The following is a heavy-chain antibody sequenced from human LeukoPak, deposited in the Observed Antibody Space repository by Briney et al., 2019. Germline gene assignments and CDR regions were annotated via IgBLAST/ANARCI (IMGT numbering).Heavy chain of an antibody. V-gene: IGHV4-31*03. J-gene: IGHJ4*02. Sequence: SETLSLTCTVSGGSISSGGYYWSWIRQHPGKGLEWIGYIYYSGSTYYNPSLKSRVTIPVDTSKNQFSLKLSSVTAADTAVYYCAREGLLGYFDYWGQGTLVTVSS. D-gene: IGHD2-15*01. CDR2: IYYSGST. CDR3: AREGLLGYFDY. CDR1: GGSISSGGYY.